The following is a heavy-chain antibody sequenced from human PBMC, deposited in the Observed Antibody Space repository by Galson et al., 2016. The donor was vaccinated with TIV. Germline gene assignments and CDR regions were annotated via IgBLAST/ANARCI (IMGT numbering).Heavy chain of an antibody. CDR3: ARGYCSRTDCFRAFDI. D-gene: IGHD2-2*01. V-gene: IGHV4-4*01. Sequence: ETLSLTCGVSGGFISNSNWWSWVRQPPGKGLEWIGEISHSGSTNYNPSLKSRVTISVDESRTHFSLNMNSVTAADTAVYFCARGYCSRTDCFRAFDIWGHGTMVTVSS. CDR2: ISHSGST. CDR1: GGFISNSNW. J-gene: IGHJ3*02.